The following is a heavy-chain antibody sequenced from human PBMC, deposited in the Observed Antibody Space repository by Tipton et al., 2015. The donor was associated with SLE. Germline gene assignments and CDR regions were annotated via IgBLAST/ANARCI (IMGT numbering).Heavy chain of an antibody. CDR2: IYTSGST. CDR3: ARGKISWAIFVVKNYFDS. D-gene: IGHD2-21*01. V-gene: IGHV4-4*09. CDR1: GGSISSYY. Sequence: TLSLTCTVSGGSISSYYWSWIRQPPGKGLEWLGNIYTSGSTNYNPSLKSRVTISVDTSRNQFSLRLTSVTAADTAVYYCARGKISWAIFVVKNYFDSWGQGTLVTVSS. J-gene: IGHJ4*02.